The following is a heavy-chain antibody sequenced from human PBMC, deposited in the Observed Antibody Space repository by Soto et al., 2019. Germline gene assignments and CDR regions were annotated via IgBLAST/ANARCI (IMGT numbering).Heavy chain of an antibody. J-gene: IGHJ4*02. CDR3: AKDLRSMATVTRGFDY. CDR2: ISGSGGST. V-gene: IGHV3-23*01. Sequence: GGSLRLSCAASGFTFSSYAMSWVRQAPGKGLEWVSAISGSGGSTYYADSVKGRFTISRDNSKNTLYLQMNSLRAEDTAVYYCAKDLRSMATVTRGFDYWGQGTLVTVSS. D-gene: IGHD4-17*01. CDR1: GFTFSSYA.